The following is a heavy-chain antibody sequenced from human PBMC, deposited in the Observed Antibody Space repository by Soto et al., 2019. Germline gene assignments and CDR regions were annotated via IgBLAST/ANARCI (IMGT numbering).Heavy chain of an antibody. CDR2: IYWDDDR. CDR1: GFSLTTLGVG. V-gene: IGHV2-5*02. CDR3: AHSQLTTAANAFDV. D-gene: IGHD1-1*01. J-gene: IGHJ3*01. Sequence: QITLKESGPTLVKPTQALTLTCSFSGFSLTTLGVGVAWVRQPPGKALEWLALIYWDDDRQYSPSLKTRLTITKDTSKNQVVLTMTNMDPVDTDTYYCAHSQLTTAANAFDVWGQGTIVTVSS.